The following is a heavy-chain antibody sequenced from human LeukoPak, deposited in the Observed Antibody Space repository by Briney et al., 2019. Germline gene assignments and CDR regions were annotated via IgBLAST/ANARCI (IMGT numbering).Heavy chain of an antibody. CDR2: IYYSGST. D-gene: IGHD2-2*01. V-gene: IGHV4-59*01. CDR1: GGTLSSYY. CDR3: ARLTVPLRFDP. J-gene: IGHJ5*02. Sequence: SETLSLTCTVSGGTLSSYYWSWLRQPPGKGLEWIGYIYYSGSTNYNPSLKSGVTISVDTSKNQFSLKLSSVSAADTAVYYCARLTVPLRFDPWGQGTLVTVSS.